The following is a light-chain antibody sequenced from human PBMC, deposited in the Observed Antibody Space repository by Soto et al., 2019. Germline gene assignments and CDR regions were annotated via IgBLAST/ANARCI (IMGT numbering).Light chain of an antibody. Sequence: DIQMTQSPSSLSASVGDRVTITCRASQGIRNDLGWYQQKPGKAPKRLIYAASSLQSGVPSRFSGSGSGTEFTLTISGLQPDDFATYYCQHCDTSWPFGQGTKVDIK. CDR1: QGIRND. V-gene: IGKV1-17*01. J-gene: IGKJ1*01. CDR2: AAS. CDR3: QHCDTSWP.